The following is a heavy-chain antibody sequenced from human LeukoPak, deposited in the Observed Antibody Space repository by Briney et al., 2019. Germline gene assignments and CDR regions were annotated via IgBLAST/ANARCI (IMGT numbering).Heavy chain of an antibody. V-gene: IGHV3-7*01. D-gene: IGHD5-12*01. J-gene: IGHJ4*02. CDR3: ARDLGHSGYDLYDY. CDR2: MKQDGSEK. Sequence: GGSLRLSCAASGITFSGYWMSWVRQAPGKGLEWGANMKQDGSEKYYVDSVKGRFTISRDNAKNSLYLQMNSLRAEDTAVYYCARDLGHSGYDLYDYWGQGTLVTVSS. CDR1: GITFSGYW.